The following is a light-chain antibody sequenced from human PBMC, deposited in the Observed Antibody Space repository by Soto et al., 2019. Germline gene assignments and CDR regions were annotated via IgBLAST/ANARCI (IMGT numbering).Light chain of an antibody. Sequence: DIQMTQSPSTLSASVGDRVTITCRASQSIGRWLAWYQQKPGTAPKLLIYDASSLESGVPSSFSGSGSETEFTLTISSLQPDDFGTFYCQQYNSYSPWTFGQGTKVEIK. CDR3: QQYNSYSPWT. CDR1: QSIGRW. J-gene: IGKJ1*01. CDR2: DAS. V-gene: IGKV1-5*01.